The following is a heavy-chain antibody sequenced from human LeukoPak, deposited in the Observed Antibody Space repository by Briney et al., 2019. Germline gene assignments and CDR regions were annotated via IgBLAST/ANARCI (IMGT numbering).Heavy chain of an antibody. Sequence: KPSETLSLTCTASGGSISSYYWSWIRQPAGKGLEWIGRIYTSGSTNYNPSLKSRVTMSIDTSKNQFSLKLSSVTAADTAVYYCARTIAAAAYFDYWGQGTLVTVSS. V-gene: IGHV4-4*07. CDR2: IYTSGST. J-gene: IGHJ4*02. CDR1: GGSISSYY. CDR3: ARTIAAAAYFDY. D-gene: IGHD6-13*01.